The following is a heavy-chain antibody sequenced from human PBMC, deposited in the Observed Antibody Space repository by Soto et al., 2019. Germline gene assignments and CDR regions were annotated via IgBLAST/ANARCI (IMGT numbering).Heavy chain of an antibody. CDR3: ARDGSWDIVVVPAAMEVGYYYYGMDV. CDR2: ISYDGSNK. J-gene: IGHJ6*02. CDR1: GFTFSSYA. D-gene: IGHD2-2*01. Sequence: PGGSLRLCCAASGFTFSSYAMHWVRQAPGKGLEWVAVISYDGSNKYYADSVKGRFTISRDNSKNTLYLQMNSLRAEDTAVYYCARDGSWDIVVVPAAMEVGYYYYGMDVWGQGTTVTVSS. V-gene: IGHV3-30-3*01.